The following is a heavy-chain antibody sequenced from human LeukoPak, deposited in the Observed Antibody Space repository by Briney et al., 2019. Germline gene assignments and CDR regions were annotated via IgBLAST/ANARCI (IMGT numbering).Heavy chain of an antibody. CDR1: GFTFSSYA. Sequence: GGSLRLSCAASGFTFSSYAMSWVRQAPGKGLEWVSAISGSGGSTYYADSVKGRFTISRDNCKNTLYLQMNSLRAEDTAVYYCAKDHTKYYYDSSGYYSYWGQGTLVTVSS. V-gene: IGHV3-23*01. J-gene: IGHJ4*02. CDR3: AKDHTKYYYDSSGYYSY. CDR2: ISGSGGST. D-gene: IGHD3-22*01.